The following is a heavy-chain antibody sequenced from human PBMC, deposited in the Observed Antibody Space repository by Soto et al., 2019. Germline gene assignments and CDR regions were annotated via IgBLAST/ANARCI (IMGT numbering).Heavy chain of an antibody. CDR2: ISAYSGST. Sequence: QVQLVQSGAEVKKPGASVKVSCKASGYTFTTYGISWVRQAPGQGLEWMGWISAYSGSTKFAQKLQGRVTMNTDTSTTSAYMELRSPASDDTAVYYCASDFTKSSSWPYFFDYWAQGTLVTVSS. J-gene: IGHJ4*02. V-gene: IGHV1-18*01. CDR1: GYTFTTYG. CDR3: ASDFTKSSSWPYFFDY. D-gene: IGHD6-13*01.